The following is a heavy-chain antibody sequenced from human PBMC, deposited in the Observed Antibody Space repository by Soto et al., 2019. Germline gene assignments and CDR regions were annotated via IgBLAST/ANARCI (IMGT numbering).Heavy chain of an antibody. CDR1: GYTFTSYA. CDR3: ARVRSQGYNWFDP. J-gene: IGHJ5*02. CDR2: ISAYNGNT. V-gene: IGHV1-18*01. Sequence: ASVKVSCKASGYTFTSYAMHWVRQAPGQGLEWMGWISAYNGNTNYAQKLQGRVTMTTDTSTSTAYMELRSLRSDDTAVYYCARVRSQGYNWFDPWGQGTLVTVPQ.